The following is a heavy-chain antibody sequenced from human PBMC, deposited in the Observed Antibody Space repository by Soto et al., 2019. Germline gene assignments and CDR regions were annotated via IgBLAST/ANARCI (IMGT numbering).Heavy chain of an antibody. D-gene: IGHD3-9*01. CDR2: ISPYNGKT. CDR1: GYTFTSHG. J-gene: IGHJ3*02. V-gene: IGHV1-18*01. CDR3: ARLLTEGATYREVAFDM. Sequence: QLQLVQSGGEVKTPGASVKISCTTSGYTFTSHGISWVRQAPGQGLEWMGWISPYNGKTDYAQKFQGRVTMTADTRMSTVYREVRGLRSDDTAVYYCARLLTEGATYREVAFDMWGQGTKGTVAS.